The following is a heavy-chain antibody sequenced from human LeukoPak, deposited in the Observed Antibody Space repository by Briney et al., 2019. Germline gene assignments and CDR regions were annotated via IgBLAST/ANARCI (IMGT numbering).Heavy chain of an antibody. Sequence: SETLSLTCTVSGGSISNYYWSWIRQPPGKGLEWIGHISYSGSTNYNPPLKSRVTISVDTSKNQFSLKLSSVTAADTAVYYCARDNYYGTGLLDYWGQGTLVTVSS. V-gene: IGHV4-59*01. J-gene: IGHJ4*02. CDR2: ISYSGST. D-gene: IGHD3-10*01. CDR3: ARDNYYGTGLLDY. CDR1: GGSISNYY.